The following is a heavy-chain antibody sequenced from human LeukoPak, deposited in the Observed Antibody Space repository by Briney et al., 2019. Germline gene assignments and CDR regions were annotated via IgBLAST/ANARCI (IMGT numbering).Heavy chain of an antibody. CDR2: ISSDGSNK. J-gene: IGHJ4*02. CDR1: GFTFSSYW. D-gene: IGHD6-19*01. Sequence: PGGSLRLSCAVSGFTFSSYWMDWVRQVPGKGLVWVSRISSDGSNKAYADSVKGRFTISRDNAKNTMYLQMSSLRAEDTAVYYCAKRGDGGAWYDYWGQGTLVIVSS. V-gene: IGHV3-74*01. CDR3: AKRGDGGAWYDY.